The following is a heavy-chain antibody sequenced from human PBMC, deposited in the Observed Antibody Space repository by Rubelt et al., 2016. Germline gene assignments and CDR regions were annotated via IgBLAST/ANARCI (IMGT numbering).Heavy chain of an antibody. D-gene: IGHD6-19*01. J-gene: IGHJ4*02. CDR3: ASSSGWYFDY. CDR1: GFTFSSYA. CDR2: ISYDGTNK. Sequence: QVQLVESGGGVVQPGRSLSLSCADSGFTFSSYAMHWVRQAPGKGLGRVAVISYDGTNKYYADSGKGRLTVSRDNSKTTLYLQKSSLGAEDTAVYYCASSSGWYFDYWGQGTLVTVPS. V-gene: IGHV3-30*04.